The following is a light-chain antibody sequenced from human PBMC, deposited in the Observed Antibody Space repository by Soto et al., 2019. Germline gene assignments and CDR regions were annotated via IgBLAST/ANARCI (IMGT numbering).Light chain of an antibody. Sequence: LTASVGEKVTIPFRASEDVGGRWAWFQLTPGKGPRLLIYDASTLESGVPSRFSGSGSGTEFTLTITRLEPEDFAVYYCQQYGSSWTFGQGTKVDI. J-gene: IGKJ1*01. CDR3: QQYGSSWT. V-gene: IGKV1-5*01. CDR1: EDVGGR. CDR2: DAS.